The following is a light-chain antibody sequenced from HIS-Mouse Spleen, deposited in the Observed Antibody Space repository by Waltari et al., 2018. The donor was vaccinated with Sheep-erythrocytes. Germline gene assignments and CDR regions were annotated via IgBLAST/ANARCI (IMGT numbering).Light chain of an antibody. CDR2: DVS. CDR1: SSYVGAYNY. Sequence: QSALTQPRSVSGSPGPSVTIPCTGTSSYVGAYNYVSWYQQHPGKAPKLMIYDVSKRPSGVPDRFSGSKSGNTASLTISGLQAEDEADYYCCSYAGSYNHVFATGTKVTVL. V-gene: IGLV2-11*01. J-gene: IGLJ1*01. CDR3: CSYAGSYNHV.